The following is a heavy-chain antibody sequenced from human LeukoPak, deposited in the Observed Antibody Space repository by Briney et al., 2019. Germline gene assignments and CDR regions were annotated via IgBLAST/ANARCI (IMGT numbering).Heavy chain of an antibody. J-gene: IGHJ6*03. V-gene: IGHV1-2*02. CDR3: ARGTYSSSWGYYYYYIDV. Sequence: NSGGTNYAQKFQGRVTMTRDTSISTAYMELSRLRSDDTAVYYCARGTYSSSWGYYYYYIDVWGKGTTVTVSS. D-gene: IGHD6-13*01. CDR2: NSGGT.